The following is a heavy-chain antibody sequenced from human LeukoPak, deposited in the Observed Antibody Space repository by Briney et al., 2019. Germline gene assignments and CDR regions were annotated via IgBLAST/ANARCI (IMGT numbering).Heavy chain of an antibody. CDR2: IYTSGST. CDR3: ARGLTYYYDSSGYYPEVLYYYGMDV. D-gene: IGHD3-22*01. CDR1: GGSISSYY. J-gene: IGHJ6*02. V-gene: IGHV4-4*07. Sequence: SETLSLTCTVSGGSISSYYWSWIRQPAGKGLEWIGRIYTSGSTNYNPSLKSRVTMSVDTSKNQFSLKLSSVTAADTAVYYCARGLTYYYDSSGYYPEVLYYYGMDVWGQGTMVTVSS.